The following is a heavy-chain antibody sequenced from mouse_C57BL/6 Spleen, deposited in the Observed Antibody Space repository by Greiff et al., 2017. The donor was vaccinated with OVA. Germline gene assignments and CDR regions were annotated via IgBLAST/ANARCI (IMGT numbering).Heavy chain of an antibody. CDR2: FDPSGSCI. Sequence: QVQLQQPGAELVKPGASVKLSCKASGYTFTRYWIQWVKQRPGQGLEWIGGFDPSGSCIKYNQKFKGKATLTVDTSSSTAYMQLSSLTSEDSAVYYCARRAPGSCDYWGQGTTLTVSS. V-gene: IGHV1-50*01. J-gene: IGHJ2*01. D-gene: IGHD3-1*01. CDR3: ARRAPGSCDY. CDR1: GYTFTRYW.